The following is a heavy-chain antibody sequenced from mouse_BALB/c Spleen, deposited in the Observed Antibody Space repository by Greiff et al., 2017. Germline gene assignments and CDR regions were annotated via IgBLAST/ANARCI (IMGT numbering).Heavy chain of an antibody. Sequence: VQLHQSGAELVRPGASVTLSCKASGYTFPDYEMHWVKQTPVHGLEWIGAIDPETGGTAYNQKFKGKATLTADKSSSTAYMELRSLTSEDSAVYYCTRRGGTTGFAYWGQGALVTVSA. J-gene: IGHJ3*01. CDR2: IDPETGGT. D-gene: IGHD4-1*01. CDR1: GYTFPDYE. V-gene: IGHV1-15*01. CDR3: TRRGGTTGFAY.